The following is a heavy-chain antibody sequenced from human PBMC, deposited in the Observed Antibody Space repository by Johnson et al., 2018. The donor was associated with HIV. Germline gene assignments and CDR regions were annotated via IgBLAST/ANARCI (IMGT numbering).Heavy chain of an antibody. CDR1: GFTFDDYA. CDR2: ISWNSGSK. D-gene: IGHD3-22*01. J-gene: IGHJ3*01. V-gene: IGHV3-9*01. Sequence: VQLVESGGGVVQPGRSLRLSCAASGFTFDDYAMHWVRQAPGKGLEWVSGISWNSGSKGYADSVKGRFTISRDNAKNFLYLQMNSLRAEDTALYYCARDTYYYDTSGYLTRPRAFDVWGQGTMVTVSS. CDR3: ARDTYYYDTSGYLTRPRAFDV.